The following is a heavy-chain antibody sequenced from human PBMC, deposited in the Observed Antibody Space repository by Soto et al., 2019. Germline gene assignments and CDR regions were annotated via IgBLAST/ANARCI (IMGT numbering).Heavy chain of an antibody. J-gene: IGHJ4*02. Sequence: QVQLVQSGAEVKKPGASVKVSCKASGYTFTGYYMHWVRQAPGQGLEWMGWINPNSGGTNYAQKFQGRVTMTRDTSLSTAYMDLSSLRSDDTGVYYGEKDGVYGSGRDWGKGTPDTVSS. CDR1: GYTFTGYY. D-gene: IGHD3-10*01. CDR3: EKDGVYGSGRD. V-gene: IGHV1-2*02. CDR2: INPNSGGT.